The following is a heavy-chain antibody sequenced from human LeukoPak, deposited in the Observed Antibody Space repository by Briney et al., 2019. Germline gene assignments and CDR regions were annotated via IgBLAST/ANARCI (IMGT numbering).Heavy chain of an antibody. CDR1: GYTFTCYY. CDR2: INPNSGGT. J-gene: IGHJ4*02. D-gene: IGHD2-2*01. CDR3: AREYCSSTSCYIPELDY. V-gene: IGHV1-2*06. Sequence: GASVKVSCKASGYTFTCYYMHWVRQAPGQGLEWMGRINPNSGGTNYAQKFQGRVTMTRDTSISTAYMELSRLRSDDTAVYYCAREYCSSTSCYIPELDYWGQGTLVTVSS.